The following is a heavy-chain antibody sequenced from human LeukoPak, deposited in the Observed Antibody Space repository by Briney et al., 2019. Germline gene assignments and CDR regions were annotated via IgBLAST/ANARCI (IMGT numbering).Heavy chain of an antibody. V-gene: IGHV3-33*01. J-gene: IGHJ6*04. CDR3: ARDPPPSITMVRGVIMNPLYGMDV. D-gene: IGHD3-10*01. CDR2: IWYDGSNK. CDR1: GFTFSSYG. Sequence: PGGSLRLSCAASGFTFSSYGMHRVRQAPGKGLEWVAVIWYDGSNKYYADSVKGRFTISRDNSKNTLYLQMNSLRAEDTAVYYCARDPPPSITMVRGVIMNPLYGMDVWGKGTTVTVSS.